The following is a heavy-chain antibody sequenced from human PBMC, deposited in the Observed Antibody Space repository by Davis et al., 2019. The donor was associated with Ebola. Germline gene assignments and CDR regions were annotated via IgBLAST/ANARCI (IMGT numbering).Heavy chain of an antibody. CDR2: ISSNGGST. CDR1: GFTFSSYA. D-gene: IGHD3-10*01. CDR3: VKGWLSGSYYNRYYFDY. Sequence: GGSLRLSCSASGFTFSSYAMNWVRQAPGKGLEYVSAISSNGGSTYYADSVKGRFTISRDNSKNTLYLQMSSLRAEDTAVYYCVKGWLSGSYYNRYYFDYWGQGTLVTVSS. J-gene: IGHJ4*02. V-gene: IGHV3-64D*08.